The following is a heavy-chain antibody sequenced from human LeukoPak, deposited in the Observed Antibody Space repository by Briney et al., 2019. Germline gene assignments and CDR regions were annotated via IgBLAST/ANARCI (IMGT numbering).Heavy chain of an antibody. CDR1: GGTFSSYA. CDR2: IIPILGIA. D-gene: IGHD3-22*01. V-gene: IGHV1-69*04. CDR3: ARVPPGDYDSSGYLDY. J-gene: IGHJ4*02. Sequence: SVKVSCKASGGTFSSYAISWVRQAPGQGLEWMGRIIPILGIANYAQKFQGRATITADKSTSTAYMELSSLRSEDTAVYYCARVPPGDYDSSGYLDYWGQGTLVTVSS.